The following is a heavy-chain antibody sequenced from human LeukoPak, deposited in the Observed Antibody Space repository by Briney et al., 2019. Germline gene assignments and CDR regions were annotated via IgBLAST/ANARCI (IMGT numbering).Heavy chain of an antibody. D-gene: IGHD3-16*02. CDR3: ARGVPGYHEFDY. J-gene: IGHJ4*02. Sequence: SETLSLTCTVSGGSISSYYWSWIRQPPGKGLEWIGYIYYSGSTNYNPPLKSRVTISVDTSKNQFSLKLSSVTAADTAVYYCARGVPGYHEFDYWGQGTLVTVSS. CDR1: GGSISSYY. V-gene: IGHV4-59*01. CDR2: IYYSGST.